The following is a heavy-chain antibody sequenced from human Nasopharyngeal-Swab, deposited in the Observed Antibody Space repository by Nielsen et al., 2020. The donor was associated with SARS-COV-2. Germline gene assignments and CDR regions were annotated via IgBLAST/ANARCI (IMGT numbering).Heavy chain of an antibody. CDR1: GYSISSGYY. D-gene: IGHD1-26*01. V-gene: IGHV4-38-2*02. J-gene: IGHJ3*02. Sequence: SETLSLTCTASGYSISSGYYWGWIRQPPGKGLEWIGSIYHSGSTYYNPSLKSRVTISVDTSKNQFSLKLSSVTAADTAVYYCARDARWELLGAFDIWGQGTMVTVSS. CDR2: IYHSGST. CDR3: ARDARWELLGAFDI.